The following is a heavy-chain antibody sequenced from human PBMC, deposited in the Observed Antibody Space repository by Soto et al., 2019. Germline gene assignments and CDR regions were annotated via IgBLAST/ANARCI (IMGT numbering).Heavy chain of an antibody. CDR3: ARGDLSGLDCTNGVCPPDYYYGMDV. D-gene: IGHD2-8*01. CDR1: GFTFSSYG. V-gene: IGHV3-33*01. CDR2: IWYDGSNK. Sequence: GGSLRLSCAASGFTFSSYGMHWVRQAPGKGLEWVAVIWYDGSNKYYADSVKGRFTISRDNSKNTLYLQMNSLRAEDTAVYYCARGDLSGLDCTNGVCPPDYYYGMDVWGQGTTVTVSS. J-gene: IGHJ6*02.